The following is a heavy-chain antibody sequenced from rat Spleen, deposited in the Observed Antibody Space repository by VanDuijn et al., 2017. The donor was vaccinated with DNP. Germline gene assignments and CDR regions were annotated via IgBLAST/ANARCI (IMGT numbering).Heavy chain of an antibody. V-gene: IGHV5-46*01. Sequence: EVQLVESGGGLVQPGRSLKLSCAASGFTFSTFPMAWVRQAPTKGLEWVASIRASGSSTYYRDSVKGRLTVSRENAETTLYLQMNSLRSADTAIYYCTRDDGYYGYKGYFDFWGRGVMVTVSS. D-gene: IGHD1-6*01. J-gene: IGHJ2*01. CDR3: TRDDGYYGYKGYFDF. CDR1: GFTFSTFP. CDR2: IRASGSST.